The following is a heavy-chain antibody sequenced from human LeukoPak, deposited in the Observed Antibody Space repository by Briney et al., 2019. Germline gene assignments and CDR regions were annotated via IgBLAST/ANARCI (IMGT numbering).Heavy chain of an antibody. V-gene: IGHV4-4*07. CDR2: IYTTGST. D-gene: IGHD1-26*01. Sequence: PSETLSLTCTVSGGSINSYYWGWIRQPAGKGLEWIGRIYTTGSTYYNPSLESRVTMSVDTSKNQFSLKLTYVTDADTAICYCARAGYTISYYSLDYWGQGILVTVSS. J-gene: IGHJ4*02. CDR3: ARAGYTISYYSLDY. CDR1: GGSINSYY.